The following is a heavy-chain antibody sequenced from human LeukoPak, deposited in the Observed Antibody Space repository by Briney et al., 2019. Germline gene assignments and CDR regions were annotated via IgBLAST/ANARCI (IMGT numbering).Heavy chain of an antibody. V-gene: IGHV3-15*01. CDR3: TTDGYSSSFTVY. J-gene: IGHJ4*02. CDR1: GVTFSTAW. Sequence: PGGSLRLSCAASGVTFSTAWMCWVRQAPGKGLEWVGRIKSKTDGGTTDYAAPVKGRFTISRDDSKNTLYLQMNSLKTEDTAVYYCTTDGYSSSFTVYWGQGTLVTVSP. D-gene: IGHD6-13*01. CDR2: IKSKTDGGTT.